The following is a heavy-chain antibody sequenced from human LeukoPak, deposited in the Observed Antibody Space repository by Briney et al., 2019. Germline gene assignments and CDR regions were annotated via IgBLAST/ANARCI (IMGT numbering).Heavy chain of an antibody. CDR3: TTPVT. CDR2: IKNNTDGGTT. D-gene: IGHD4-17*01. J-gene: IGHJ4*02. V-gene: IGHV3-15*01. Sequence: GSLRLSCAVSGFTFTDVWMNWVRQAPGKGLEWIGRIKNNTDGGTTDYAAPVKGRFIMSTDDSKNTLYLQMNSLKTEDTAVYYCTTPVTWGQGTLVSVSS. CDR1: GFTFTDVW.